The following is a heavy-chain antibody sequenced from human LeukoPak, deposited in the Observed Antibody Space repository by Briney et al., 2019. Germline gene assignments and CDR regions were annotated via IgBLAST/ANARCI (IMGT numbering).Heavy chain of an antibody. Sequence: GASVKVSCKASGGTFSSYAISWVRQAPGQGLEWMGGIIPIFGTANYAQKFQGRVTITTDESTSTAYMELSSLRSEDTAVYYCARSTDCNYEGNFDYWGQGTLVTVSS. CDR3: ARSTDCNYEGNFDY. CDR2: IIPIFGTA. D-gene: IGHD1-7*01. V-gene: IGHV1-69*05. J-gene: IGHJ4*02. CDR1: GGTFSSYA.